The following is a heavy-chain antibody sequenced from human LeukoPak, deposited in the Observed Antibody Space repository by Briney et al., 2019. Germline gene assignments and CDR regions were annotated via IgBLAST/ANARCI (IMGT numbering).Heavy chain of an antibody. Sequence: GGSLRLSCAASGFTFRSYAMSRVRQAPGKGLEWVSGISGSGSSTYYADSVKGRFTISRDNSKNTLYLQMDILRADDTAVYYCAKVIDVVVFDYWGQGTLVTVSS. J-gene: IGHJ4*02. CDR2: ISGSGSST. D-gene: IGHD2-2*01. V-gene: IGHV3-23*01. CDR1: GFTFRSYA. CDR3: AKVIDVVVFDY.